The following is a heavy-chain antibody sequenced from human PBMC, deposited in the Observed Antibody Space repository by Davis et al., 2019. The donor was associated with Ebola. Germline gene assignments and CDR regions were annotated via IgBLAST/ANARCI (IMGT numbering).Heavy chain of an antibody. CDR3: ARVFVALTPFDY. D-gene: IGHD4-23*01. CDR1: GYTFTSYG. J-gene: IGHJ4*02. CDR2: ISAYNGNT. Sequence: ASVKVSCKASGYTFTSYGISWVRQAPGQGLEWMGWISAYNGNTNYAQKLQGRVTMTTDTSTSTAYMVLRSLRSDDTAVYYCARVFVALTPFDYWGQGTLVTVSS. V-gene: IGHV1-18*01.